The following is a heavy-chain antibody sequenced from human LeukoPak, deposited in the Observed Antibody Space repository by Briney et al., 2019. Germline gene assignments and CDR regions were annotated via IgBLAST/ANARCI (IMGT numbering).Heavy chain of an antibody. CDR2: INPNSGGT. CDR1: GYTFTGYY. J-gene: IGHJ5*02. CDR3: ARYSGPTIAAAGGNWFDP. V-gene: IGHV1-2*02. Sequence: ASVKVSCKASGYTFTGYYMHWVRQAPGQGLEWMGWINPNSGGTNYAQKFQGRVTMTRDTSISTAYMELSRLRSDDTAVDYCARYSGPTIAAAGGNWFDPWGQGTLVTVSS. D-gene: IGHD6-13*01.